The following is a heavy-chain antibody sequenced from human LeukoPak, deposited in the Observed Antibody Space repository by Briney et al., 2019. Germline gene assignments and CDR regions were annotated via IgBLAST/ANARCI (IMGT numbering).Heavy chain of an antibody. CDR1: GGTXSXYT. CDR2: IIPILGIA. J-gene: IGHJ6*03. D-gene: IGHD6-6*01. Sequence: XKAXGGTXSXYTISWVRQAPGQGLEGMGRIIPILGIANYAQKFQGRVTINADKSTSTAYMELSSLRSEDTAVYYCARAGRAARSYYYYMDVWGKGTTVTVSS. CDR3: ARAGRAARSYYYYMDV. V-gene: IGHV1-69*02.